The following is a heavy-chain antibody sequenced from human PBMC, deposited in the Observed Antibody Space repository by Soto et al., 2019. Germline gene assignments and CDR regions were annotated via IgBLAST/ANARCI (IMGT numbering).Heavy chain of an antibody. D-gene: IGHD6-19*01. V-gene: IGHV4-59*08. CDR2: IYYSGST. CDR1: GGSISSYY. CDR3: ARSYGNRWFDY. J-gene: IGHJ4*02. Sequence: SETLSLTCTVSGGSISSYYWSWIRQPPGKGLEWIGYIYYSGSTNYNPSLKSRVTISVDTSKNQFSLKLSSVTAADTAVYYCARSYGNRWFDYWGQGILVTVSS.